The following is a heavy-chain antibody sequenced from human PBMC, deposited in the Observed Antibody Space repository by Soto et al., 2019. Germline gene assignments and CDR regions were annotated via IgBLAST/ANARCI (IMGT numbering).Heavy chain of an antibody. CDR2: FHYSGSA. J-gene: IGHJ6*02. D-gene: IGHD3-10*01. V-gene: IGHV4-30-4*01. CDR1: GGSISRGDYY. CDR3: ARANSFYGSGSYPPLNYYGMDV. Sequence: SETLSLTCAVSGGSISRGDYYWSWIRQPPGKGLEWIGYFHYSGSAFYNPPLKSRVSISVDTSKNQFSLKLSSVTAADTAVYYCARANSFYGSGSYPPLNYYGMDVWGQGTTVTVSS.